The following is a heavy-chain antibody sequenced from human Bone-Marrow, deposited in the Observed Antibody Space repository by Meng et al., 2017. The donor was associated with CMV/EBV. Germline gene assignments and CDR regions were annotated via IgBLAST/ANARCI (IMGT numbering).Heavy chain of an antibody. CDR2: IIPMYETA. Sequence: SVKVSCKASGYTFTGYFMHWVRQAPGQGLEWMGGIIPMYETANYAERFQGRVTITTDESTSTAYMELSSLRSEDTAVYYWARDGYCSSTSCYGWFVPWGQGTLVTVSS. CDR3: ARDGYCSSTSCYGWFVP. V-gene: IGHV1-69*05. D-gene: IGHD2-2*01. J-gene: IGHJ5*02. CDR1: GYTFTGYF.